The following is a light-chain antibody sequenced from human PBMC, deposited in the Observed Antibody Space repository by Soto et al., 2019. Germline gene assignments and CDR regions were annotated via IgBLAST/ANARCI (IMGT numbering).Light chain of an antibody. Sequence: DIQMTQSPSTLSASVGDRVTITCRASRSISGWLAWYQQKPGKAPKLLIYNASSLKSGVPSRFSGSGFGTEFTLTISSLQPDDSATYYCQNYNQYSRTFGQGTKVDI. J-gene: IGKJ1*01. V-gene: IGKV1-5*01. CDR2: NAS. CDR1: RSISGW. CDR3: QNYNQYSRT.